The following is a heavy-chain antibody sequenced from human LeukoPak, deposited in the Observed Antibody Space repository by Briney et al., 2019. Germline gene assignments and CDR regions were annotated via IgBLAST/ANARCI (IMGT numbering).Heavy chain of an antibody. CDR2: IYYSGGT. CDR3: ARAYSSGWSWFDP. V-gene: IGHV4-59*01. J-gene: IGHJ5*02. Sequence: PSETLSLTCTVSGGSISSYYWSWIRQPPGKGLEWIGYIYYSGGTNYNPSLKSRVTISVHTSKNQFSLKLSSVTAADTAVYYCARAYSSGWSWFDPWGQGTLVTVSS. CDR1: GGSISSYY. D-gene: IGHD6-19*01.